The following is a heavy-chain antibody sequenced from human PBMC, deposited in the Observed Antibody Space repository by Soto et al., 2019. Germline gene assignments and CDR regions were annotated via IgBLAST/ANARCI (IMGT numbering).Heavy chain of an antibody. Sequence: GGSLRLSCAASGFTFSSYAMSWVRQAPGKGLEWVSAISGSGGSTYYADSVKGRFNISRDNSKNTLYLQMNSLRAEDTAVYYCAMDIVVVPDYGMDVWGQGTTVTVSS. CDR2: ISGSGGST. J-gene: IGHJ6*02. CDR3: AMDIVVVPDYGMDV. V-gene: IGHV3-23*01. D-gene: IGHD2-2*03. CDR1: GFTFSSYA.